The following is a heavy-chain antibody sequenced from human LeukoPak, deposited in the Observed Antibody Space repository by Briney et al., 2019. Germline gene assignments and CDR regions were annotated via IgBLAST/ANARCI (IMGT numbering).Heavy chain of an antibody. J-gene: IGHJ4*02. CDR2: ISYAGSNK. D-gene: IGHD2-2*01. Sequence: GGSLRLSCAASGFTFSNYGMHCVRQAPGKGLEWVALISYAGSNKYYADSVKGRFTISRDNSKNTLYLQMNSLRAEDTAVYYCVGGTYYFDYWGQGTLVTVSS. CDR3: VGGTYYFDY. V-gene: IGHV3-30*03. CDR1: GFTFSNYG.